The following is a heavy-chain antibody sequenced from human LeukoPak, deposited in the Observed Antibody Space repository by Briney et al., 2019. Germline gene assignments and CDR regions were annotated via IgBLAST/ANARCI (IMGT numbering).Heavy chain of an antibody. J-gene: IGHJ6*03. CDR3: ARQNGYYYYYMDV. D-gene: IGHD1-1*01. V-gene: IGHV4-39*01. Sequence: SETLSLTCTVSGGSISSRSYYWGWIHQPPGKGLEWIGSIYYSGSTYYNPSLKSRVTISVDTSKNQFSLKLTSVTAADTAVYYCARQNGYYYYYMDVWGKGTTVTVSS. CDR1: GGSISSRSYY. CDR2: IYYSGST.